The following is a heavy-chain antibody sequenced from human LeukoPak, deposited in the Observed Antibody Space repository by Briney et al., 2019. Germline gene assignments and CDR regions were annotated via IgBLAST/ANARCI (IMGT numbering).Heavy chain of an antibody. Sequence: PGGSLRLSCAASGFIFSSYPKSWVRQAPGKGLEWVSAISGTAENTYYADSVKGRFTSSRDNAKNSLYLQMNSLRVEDTAVYYCAREDGDAFDIWGQGTMVSVSS. D-gene: IGHD5-24*01. CDR3: AREDGDAFDI. CDR1: GFIFSSYP. CDR2: ISGTAENT. J-gene: IGHJ3*02. V-gene: IGHV3-23*01.